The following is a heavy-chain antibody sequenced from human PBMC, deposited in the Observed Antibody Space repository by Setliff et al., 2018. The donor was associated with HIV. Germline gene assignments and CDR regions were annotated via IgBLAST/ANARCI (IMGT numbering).Heavy chain of an antibody. V-gene: IGHV1-69-2*01. CDR3: ARVGGGWYTWFEP. D-gene: IGHD3-16*01. CDR2: VNPEDGET. CDR1: GYFFSEFY. Sequence: ASVKVSCKTSGYFFSEFYIXXVQQAPGKGLGWVGRVNPEDGETIYAEKFQGRVTITTDTSTDTAYMELSSLRLDDTAVYYCARVGGGWYTWFEPWIPGTPVTVSS. J-gene: IGHJ5*02.